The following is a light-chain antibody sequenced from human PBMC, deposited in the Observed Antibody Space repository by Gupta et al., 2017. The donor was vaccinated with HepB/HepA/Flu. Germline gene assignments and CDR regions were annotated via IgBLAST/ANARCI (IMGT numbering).Light chain of an antibody. V-gene: IGLV4-69*01. Sequence: QLVLTQSPSASASLGASVKLTCTLSSWHSSYAIAWHQQQPEKGPRYLMKLNSDGSHSKGDGIPDRFSDSSSGAERYLTISSLQSEDEADYYCQTWGTGLWVFGGGTKLTVL. CDR3: QTWGTGLWV. CDR1: SWHSSYA. J-gene: IGLJ3*02. CDR2: LNSDGSH.